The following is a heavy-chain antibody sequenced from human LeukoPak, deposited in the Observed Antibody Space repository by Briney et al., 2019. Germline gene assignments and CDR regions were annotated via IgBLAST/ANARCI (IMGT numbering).Heavy chain of an antibody. J-gene: IGHJ4*02. CDR3: ARGPAGEVDY. Sequence: SETLSLTCAVYGGSFSGYYWSWIRQPPGKGLEWIGEINHSGSTNYNPSLKSRVTISVDTSKNQFSLKLSSVTAADTAVYYCARGPAGEVDYWGQGTLVTVSS. V-gene: IGHV4-34*01. CDR1: GGSFSGYY. D-gene: IGHD2-21*01. CDR2: INHSGST.